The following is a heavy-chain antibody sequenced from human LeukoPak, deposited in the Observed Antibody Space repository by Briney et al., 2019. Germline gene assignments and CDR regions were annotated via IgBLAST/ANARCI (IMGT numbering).Heavy chain of an antibody. CDR2: INSGGDTI. D-gene: IGHD3-22*01. CDR1: GFTFSSYE. J-gene: IGHJ4*02. CDR3: AREDDSSGYYYGIHDY. Sequence: GGSLRLSCAASGFTFSSYEMNWVRQAPGKGLEWVSYINSGGDTIHYADSVKGRFTVSRDDAQRSLYLQMNSLRAEDRAVYYCAREDDSSGYYYGIHDYWGQGTLVGVPP. V-gene: IGHV3-48*03.